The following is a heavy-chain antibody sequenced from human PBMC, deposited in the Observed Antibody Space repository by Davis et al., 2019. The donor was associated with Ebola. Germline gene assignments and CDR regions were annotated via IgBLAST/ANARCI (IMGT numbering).Heavy chain of an antibody. CDR1: GDSVPSNTAA. D-gene: IGHD3-22*01. CDR2: TYYRSKWFV. J-gene: IGHJ4*02. CDR3: ARDPPYDQGYDY. Sequence: SQTLSLTCAISGDSVPSNTAAWNWIRQSPSRGLEWLGRTYYRSKWFVDYAVSVKSRMTINSDTSKNQFSLPLSSVTPEDTAVYYCARDPPYDQGYDYWGQGILVTVSS. V-gene: IGHV6-1*01.